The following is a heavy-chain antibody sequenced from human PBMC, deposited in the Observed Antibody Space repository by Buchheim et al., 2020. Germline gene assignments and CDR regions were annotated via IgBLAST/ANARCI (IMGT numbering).Heavy chain of an antibody. D-gene: IGHD2-15*01. Sequence: QVQLQESGPGLVKPSQTLSLTCTVSGGSISSGDYYWSWIRQPPGKGLEWIGYIYYSGSTYYTPSLKSRVTISVDTSTNQFSMKLSSVTAADTAVYYCARVNRNAYCSGGSCYSVFDYWGQGTL. CDR2: IYYSGST. J-gene: IGHJ4*02. CDR3: ARVNRNAYCSGGSCYSVFDY. CDR1: GGSISSGDYY. V-gene: IGHV4-30-4*01.